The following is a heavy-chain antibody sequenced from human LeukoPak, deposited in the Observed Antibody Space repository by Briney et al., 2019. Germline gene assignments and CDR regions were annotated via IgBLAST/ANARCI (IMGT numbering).Heavy chain of an antibody. Sequence: GGSLRLSCAASGFTFTNYWMHWVRQAPGKGLVWVSRIDIDGTGTSYADSVKGRFTISRDNSKNTLYLQMNSLRAEDTAVYYCAAKGSSRYCFDYWGQGTLVTVSS. D-gene: IGHD6-13*01. CDR3: AAKGSSRYCFDY. J-gene: IGHJ4*02. CDR2: IDIDGTGT. CDR1: GFTFTNYW. V-gene: IGHV3-74*01.